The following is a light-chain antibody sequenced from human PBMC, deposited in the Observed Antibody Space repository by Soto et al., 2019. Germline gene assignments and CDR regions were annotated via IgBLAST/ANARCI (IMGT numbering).Light chain of an antibody. V-gene: IGKV1-39*01. CDR1: QSISSY. J-gene: IGKJ1*01. CDR3: QQSYSTPRT. CDR2: AAS. Sequence: DVQVTQSPSPLSASVGDRVTITCRASQSISSYLNWYQQKPGKAPKLLIYAASSLQSGVPSRFSGSGSGTDFTLTISSLQPEDFATYYCQQSYSTPRTFGQGAKV.